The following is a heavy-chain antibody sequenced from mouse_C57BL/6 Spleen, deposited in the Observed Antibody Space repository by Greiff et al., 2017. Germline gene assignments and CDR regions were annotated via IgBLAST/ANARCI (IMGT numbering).Heavy chain of an antibody. D-gene: IGHD1-1*01. J-gene: IGHJ3*01. CDR1: GYSFTDYE. V-gene: IGHV1-15*01. CDR3: TRGSNHMTWFDC. Sequence: VQLQESGAELVRPGASVTLSCKASGYSFTDYEMHWVKQTPVHGLEWIGAIDPETGGTAYNQKFKGKAILTVDKSSSTAYMQLQSLTSEDSAVYNCTRGSNHMTWFDCWGTGTMVTVSA. CDR2: IDPETGGT.